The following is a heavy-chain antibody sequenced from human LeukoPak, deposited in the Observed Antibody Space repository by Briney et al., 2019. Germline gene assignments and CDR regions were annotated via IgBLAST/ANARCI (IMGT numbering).Heavy chain of an antibody. CDR3: AKDSLYDRSGYSLNY. V-gene: IGHV3-30*02. J-gene: IGHJ4*02. D-gene: IGHD3-22*01. Sequence: PGGSLRLSCAASGFTFRTYGMHWVRQAPGKGLEWVAFIRHDGSNKYYADSVKGRFTISRDNSKNTLYLQMNSLRAEDTAVYYCAKDSLYDRSGYSLNYWGQGTLVTVSS. CDR1: GFTFRTYG. CDR2: IRHDGSNK.